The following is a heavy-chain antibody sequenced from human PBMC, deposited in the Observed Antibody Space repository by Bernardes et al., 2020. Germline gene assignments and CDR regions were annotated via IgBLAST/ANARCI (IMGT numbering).Heavy chain of an antibody. D-gene: IGHD5-18*01. J-gene: IGHJ5*02. V-gene: IGHV3-21*01. CDR3: ARDVSIQLWSRRANWFDP. Sequence: GGSLRLSCAASGFTFSSYSMNWVRQAPGKGLEWVSSISSSSSYIYYADSVKGRFTISRDNAKNSLYLQMNSLRAEDTAVYYCARDVSIQLWSRRANWFDPWGQGTLVTVSS. CDR1: GFTFSSYS. CDR2: ISSSSSYI.